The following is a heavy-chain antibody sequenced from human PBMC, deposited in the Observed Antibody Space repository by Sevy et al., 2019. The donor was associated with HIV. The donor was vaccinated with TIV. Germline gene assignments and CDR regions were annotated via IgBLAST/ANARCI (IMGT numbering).Heavy chain of an antibody. V-gene: IGHV3-23*01. CDR1: GFTFNKYS. D-gene: IGHD2-8*01. CDR3: AREGCTKPHDY. Sequence: GESLKISCAASGFTFNKYSMSWVRQPPGKGLEWVATLSFGCGEINYADSVKGRFTISRDNSKNSFYLQMNNLRAEDTALYYCAREGCTKPHDYWGQETLVTVSS. J-gene: IGHJ4*02. CDR2: LSFGCGEI.